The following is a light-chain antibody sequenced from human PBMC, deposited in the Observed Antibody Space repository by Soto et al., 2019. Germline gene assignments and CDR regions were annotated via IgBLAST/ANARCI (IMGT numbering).Light chain of an antibody. CDR2: DAS. Sequence: EIVLTQSPGTLSLSPGERAILSCRASQSVSSSYLAWYQQKPGQAPRLLIYDASSRATGIPDRFSGSGSGTDFTLTISRLGPEDFAVYYCQQYGSSPRTFGQGTKVEIK. CDR3: QQYGSSPRT. J-gene: IGKJ1*01. CDR1: QSVSSSY. V-gene: IGKV3-20*01.